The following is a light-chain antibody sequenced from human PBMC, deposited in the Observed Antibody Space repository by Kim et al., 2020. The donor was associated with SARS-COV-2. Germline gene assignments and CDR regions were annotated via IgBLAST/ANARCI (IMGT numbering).Light chain of an antibody. J-gene: IGLJ3*02. CDR2: GNS. V-gene: IGLV1-40*01. CDR3: QSYDSSLSGWV. Sequence: QRVTISCTGSSSNIGAGYDLHWYQQLPGTAPKLLIYGNSNRPSGVPDRFSGSKSGTSASLAITGLQAEDEADYYYQSYDSSLSGWVFGGGTQLTVL. CDR1: SSNIGAGYD.